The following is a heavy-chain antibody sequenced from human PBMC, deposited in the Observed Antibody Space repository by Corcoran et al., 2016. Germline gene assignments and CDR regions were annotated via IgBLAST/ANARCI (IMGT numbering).Heavy chain of an antibody. V-gene: IGHV1-69*01. CDR2: IIPIFGTA. J-gene: IGHJ4*02. CDR1: GGTFSSYA. D-gene: IGHD4-17*01. CDR3: ARGATVTMAQGGLDD. Sequence: QVQLVQSGAEVKKPGSSVKVSCKASGGTFSSYAISWVRQAPGQGLVWMGGIIPIFGTANYAQKFQGSVTITADESTSTASMALSSLKAEEPAVEYCARGATVTMAQGGLDDGGQGTLVTVSS.